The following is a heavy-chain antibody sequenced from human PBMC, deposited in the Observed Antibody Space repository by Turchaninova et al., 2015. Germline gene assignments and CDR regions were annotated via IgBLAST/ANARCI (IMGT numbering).Heavy chain of an antibody. D-gene: IGHD3-10*01. CDR1: GYTFTCYY. Sequence: QVQLVQSGAEVKKPGASVKVSCTASGYTFTCYYMHGVRQAPGQGLEGTGWINPNSGGTNYAQKFQGRVTMTRDTSISTAYMELSRLRSDDTAVYYCARAQFALWSSSNFDYWGQGTLVTVSS. V-gene: IGHV1-2*02. J-gene: IGHJ4*02. CDR2: INPNSGGT. CDR3: ARAQFALWSSSNFDY.